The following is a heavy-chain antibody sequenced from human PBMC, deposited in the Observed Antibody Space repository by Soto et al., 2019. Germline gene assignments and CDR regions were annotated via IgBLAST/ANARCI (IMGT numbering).Heavy chain of an antibody. J-gene: IGHJ5*02. Sequence: QITLKESGPPLVKPTQTLTLTCTFSGFSLSTSGVGVGWIRQPPGKALEWLALIYWDDDKRYSPSLKSRLTITKDTSKNQVVLTMTNMDPVDTATYYCAHRPANSSSWYGDWFDPWGQGTLVTVSS. CDR2: IYWDDDK. CDR3: AHRPANSSSWYGDWFDP. V-gene: IGHV2-5*02. D-gene: IGHD6-13*01. CDR1: GFSLSTSGVG.